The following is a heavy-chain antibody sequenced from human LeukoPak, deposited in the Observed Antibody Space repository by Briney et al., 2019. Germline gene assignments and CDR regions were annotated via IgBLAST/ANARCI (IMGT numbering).Heavy chain of an antibody. D-gene: IGHD1-1*01. CDR1: GFIFSTYD. J-gene: IGHJ4*02. CDR2: IGSAGDT. Sequence: GGSLRLSCAASGFIFSTYDMHWVRQATGKGLEWVSAIGSAGDTYYPGSVKGRFTISRENARNSLFLQMNGLRAGDTAVYYCARELHVERDDYWGQGTLVTVSS. V-gene: IGHV3-13*01. CDR3: ARELHVERDDY.